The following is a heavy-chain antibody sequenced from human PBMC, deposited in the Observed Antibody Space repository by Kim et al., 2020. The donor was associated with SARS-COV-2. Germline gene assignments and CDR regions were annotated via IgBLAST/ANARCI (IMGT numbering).Heavy chain of an antibody. J-gene: IGHJ6*02. D-gene: IGHD3-22*01. CDR1: GGSISSYY. V-gene: IGHV4-59*13. Sequence: SETLSLTCTVSGGSISSYYWSWIRQPPGKGLEWIGYIYYSGSTNYNPSLKSRVTISVDTSKNQFSPKLSSVTAADTAVYYCAGVGLPYYDSSGYLRDDFYYGMDVWGQGTTVTVSS. CDR2: IYYSGST. CDR3: AGVGLPYYDSSGYLRDDFYYGMDV.